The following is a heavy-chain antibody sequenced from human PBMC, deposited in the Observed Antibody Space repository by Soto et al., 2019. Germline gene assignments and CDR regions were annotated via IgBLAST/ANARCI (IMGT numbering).Heavy chain of an antibody. CDR1: GFTFGSYV. Sequence: GGSLRLSCAASGFTFGSYVMSWIRQAPGRGLEWVSTIYGDAYSAFYTGSVKGRFLISRDNSKNTLDLQMNSLRAEDTAIYYCSKGGLNQHVLLAPWGQGTLVTGSS. CDR2: IYGDAYSA. V-gene: IGHV3-23*01. CDR3: SKGGLNQHVLLAP. D-gene: IGHD2-2*01. J-gene: IGHJ5*02.